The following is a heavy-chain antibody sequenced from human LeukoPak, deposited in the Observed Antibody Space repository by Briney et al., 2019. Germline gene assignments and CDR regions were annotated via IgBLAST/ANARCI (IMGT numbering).Heavy chain of an antibody. J-gene: IGHJ4*02. D-gene: IGHD2-15*01. CDR3: ARGPPGVAFDY. CDR1: GGTFSSYA. V-gene: IGHV1-69*13. CDR2: IIPIFGTA. Sequence: GASVKVSCKASGGTFSSYAISWVRQAPGQGLEWMGGIIPIFGTANYAQKFQGRVTITADGSTSTAYMELSSLRSEDTAVYYCARGPPGVAFDYWGQGTLVTVSS.